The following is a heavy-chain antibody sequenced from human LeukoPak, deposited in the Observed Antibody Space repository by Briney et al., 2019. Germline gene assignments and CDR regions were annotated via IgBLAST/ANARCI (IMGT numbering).Heavy chain of an antibody. Sequence: SETLSLTCTVSGGSISSYYWSWIRQPPGKGLEWIGEINHSGSTNYNPSLKSRVTISVDTSKNQFSLKLSSVTAAGTAVYYCARAKSYDYVWGSYRYRSPIFDYWGQGTLVTVSS. CDR3: ARAKSYDYVWGSYRYRSPIFDY. CDR2: INHSGST. V-gene: IGHV4-34*01. J-gene: IGHJ4*02. CDR1: GGSISSYY. D-gene: IGHD3-16*02.